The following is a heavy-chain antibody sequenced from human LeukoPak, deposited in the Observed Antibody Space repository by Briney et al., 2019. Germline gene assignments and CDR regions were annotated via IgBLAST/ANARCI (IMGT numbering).Heavy chain of an antibody. V-gene: IGHV3-15*01. CDR3: ARDRPGIAGFFDY. D-gene: IGHD6-13*01. CDR1: GFTFSNAW. CDR2: IKSKTDGGTT. Sequence: GGSLRLSCAASGFTFSNAWMSWVRQAPGKGLEWVGRIKSKTDGGTTDYAAPVKGRFTISRDNSKNTLYLQMNSLRAEDTAVYYCARDRPGIAGFFDYWGQGTLVTVSS. J-gene: IGHJ4*02.